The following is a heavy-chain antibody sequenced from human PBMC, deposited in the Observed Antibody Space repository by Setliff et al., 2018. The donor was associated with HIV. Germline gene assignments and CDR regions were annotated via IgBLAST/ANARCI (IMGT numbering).Heavy chain of an antibody. CDR1: GYTFTGYY. D-gene: IGHD3-22*01. J-gene: IGHJ4*02. CDR2: INPNSGGT. CDR3: ARAPKYYYDSSGYYLYYFDY. Sequence: ASVKVSCKASGYTFTGYYMHWVRQAPGQGLEWMGWINPNSGGTNYAQKFQAWVTMTRDTSISTAYMELSRPRSDDTAVYYCARAPKYYYDSSGYYLYYFDYWGQGTPVTVSS. V-gene: IGHV1-2*04.